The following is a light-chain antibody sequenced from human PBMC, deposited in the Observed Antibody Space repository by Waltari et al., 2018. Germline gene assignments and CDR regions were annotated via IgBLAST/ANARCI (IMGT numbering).Light chain of an antibody. CDR2: KDT. V-gene: IGLV3-25*03. J-gene: IGLJ3*02. Sequence: SHELTQPPSVSVSPGHTATIPCPGDFLPNQHSYLYQQKPGQAPVLVMKKDTERPSGIPERFSGSSSGATVALTISGVQAEDEADYYCQSADSRGSYHWVFGGGTKLTVL. CDR3: QSADSRGSYHWV. CDR1: FLPNQH.